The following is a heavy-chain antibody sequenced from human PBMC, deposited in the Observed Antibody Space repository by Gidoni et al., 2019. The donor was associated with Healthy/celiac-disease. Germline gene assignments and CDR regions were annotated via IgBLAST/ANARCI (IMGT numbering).Heavy chain of an antibody. CDR2: ISCDGSNK. CDR1: GFHFIRYG. V-gene: IGHV3-23*01. D-gene: IGHD3-22*01. Sequence: EVQLFESGGCLVQPCAAVGLSCTGSGFHFIRYGMSWVRQAPGKGLEWVSVISCDGSNKYYADSVKGRFTISRDNSKNTLYLQMNSLRAEDTAVYYCARSSYCYDRSRYDNDYWGQGTLVTVSS. CDR3: ARSSYCYDRSRYDNDY. J-gene: IGHJ4*02.